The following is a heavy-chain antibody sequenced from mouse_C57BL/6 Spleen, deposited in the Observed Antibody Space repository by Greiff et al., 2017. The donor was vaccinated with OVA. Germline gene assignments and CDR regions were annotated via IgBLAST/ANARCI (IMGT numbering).Heavy chain of an antibody. D-gene: IGHD3-2*02. J-gene: IGHJ3*01. V-gene: IGHV1-9*01. Sequence: QVQLQQSGAELMKPGASVKLSCKATGYTFTGYWIEWVKQRPGHGLEWIGEILPGSGSTNYNEKFKGKATLTADTSSNTAYMQLSSLTTEDSAIDYCARHSSGFAWFAYWGQGTLVTVSA. CDR1: GYTFTGYW. CDR2: ILPGSGST. CDR3: ARHSSGFAWFAY.